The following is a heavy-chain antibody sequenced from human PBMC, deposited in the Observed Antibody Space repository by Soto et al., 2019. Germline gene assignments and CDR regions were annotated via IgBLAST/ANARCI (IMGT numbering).Heavy chain of an antibody. J-gene: IGHJ4*02. Sequence: ASVTVSCKASGYTFTSYAMHLVRQAPGQRLEWMGWINAGNGNTKYSQKFQGRVTITRDTSASTAYMELSSLRSEDTAVYYCAREMWRSSKAPFDYWGQGTLVTVSS. CDR1: GYTFTSYA. D-gene: IGHD6-19*01. CDR2: INAGNGNT. CDR3: AREMWRSSKAPFDY. V-gene: IGHV1-3*01.